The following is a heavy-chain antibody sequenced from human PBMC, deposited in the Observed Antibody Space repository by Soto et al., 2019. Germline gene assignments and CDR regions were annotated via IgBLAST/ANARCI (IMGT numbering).Heavy chain of an antibody. Sequence: PSETLSLTCFVSGYSITAGGYYWSWIRHHPGKGLEWIGSFYSSGSIIYNPSLRIRVSISGDTSSNQFSMSLTSLTAADTARYYCARMYSSGSCWFDHWGQGTVVTVSS. J-gene: IGHJ5*02. CDR3: ARMYSSGSCWFDH. CDR1: GYSITAGGYY. CDR2: FYSSGSI. D-gene: IGHD6-19*01. V-gene: IGHV4-31*03.